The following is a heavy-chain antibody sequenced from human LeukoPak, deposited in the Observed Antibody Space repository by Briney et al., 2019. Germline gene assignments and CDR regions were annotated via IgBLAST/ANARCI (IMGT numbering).Heavy chain of an antibody. CDR2: ISYDGSNK. J-gene: IGHJ6*02. V-gene: IGHV3-30*04. D-gene: IGHD3-10*01. Sequence: GGSLRLSCAASGFTFSSYAMHWVRQAPGKGLEWVAVISYDGSNKYYVDSVKGRFTISRDNSKNTLYLQMNSLRAEDTAVYYCARAMVRGLIYYYYYGMDVWGQGTTVTVSS. CDR1: GFTFSSYA. CDR3: ARAMVRGLIYYYYYGMDV.